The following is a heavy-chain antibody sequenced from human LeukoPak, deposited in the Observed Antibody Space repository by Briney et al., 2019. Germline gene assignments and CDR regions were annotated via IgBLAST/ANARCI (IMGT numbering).Heavy chain of an antibody. J-gene: IGHJ4*02. CDR2: ISYDGSNK. Sequence: PGGSLRLSCAASGFTFSGYAMHWVRQAPGKGLEWVAVISYDGSNKYYADSVKGRFTISRDNSKNTLYLQMNSLRAEDTAVYYCARAFDYWGQGTLVTVSS. V-gene: IGHV3-30*04. CDR1: GFTFSGYA. CDR3: ARAFDY.